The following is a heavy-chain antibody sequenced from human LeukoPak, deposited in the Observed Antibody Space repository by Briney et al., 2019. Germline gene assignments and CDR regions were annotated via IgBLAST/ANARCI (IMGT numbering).Heavy chain of an antibody. D-gene: IGHD3-10*01. CDR2: ISGSGGST. Sequence: GGSLRLSCAASGFTFSSYAMSWVRQAPGKGLEWVSAISGSGGSTYYADSVKGRFTISRDNSKNTLYLQMNSLRAEDTAVYYCAKALLWFGELLSRNNYYYYYGMDVWGQGTTVTVSS. V-gene: IGHV3-23*01. CDR3: AKALLWFGELLSRNNYYYYYGMDV. J-gene: IGHJ6*02. CDR1: GFTFSSYA.